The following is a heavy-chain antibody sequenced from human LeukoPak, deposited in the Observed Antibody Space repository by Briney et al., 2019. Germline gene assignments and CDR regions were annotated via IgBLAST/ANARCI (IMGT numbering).Heavy chain of an antibody. D-gene: IGHD3-16*02. CDR1: GFTFSSYA. Sequence: QSGGSLRLSCAASGFTFSSYAMSWVRQAPGKGLEWVSAISGSGGSTYYADSVKGRFTISRDNSKNTLYLQMNSLTAEDTAVYYCARVMGESSLYEPFAYRGQGTLVTVSS. V-gene: IGHV3-23*01. J-gene: IGHJ4*02. CDR2: ISGSGGST. CDR3: ARVMGESSLYEPFAY.